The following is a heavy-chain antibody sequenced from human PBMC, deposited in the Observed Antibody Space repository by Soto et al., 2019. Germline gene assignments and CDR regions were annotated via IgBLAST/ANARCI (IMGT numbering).Heavy chain of an antibody. V-gene: IGHV6-1*01. CDR3: ARGVAGIVFDR. D-gene: IGHD6-19*01. CDR2: TYYRSNWRR. J-gene: IGHJ4*02. Sequence: SQTLSLTCAISGDSVASNTAAWNWIRSSPSRGLEWLGRTYYRSNWRRDYAVSVKRRITVNPARSKNPLSLQLHYVTPYDNAVNYFARGVAGIVFDRCCQETLVT. CDR1: GDSVASNTAA.